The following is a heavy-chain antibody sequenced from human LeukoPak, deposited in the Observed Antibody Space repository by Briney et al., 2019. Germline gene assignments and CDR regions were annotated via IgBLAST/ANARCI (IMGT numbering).Heavy chain of an antibody. J-gene: IGHJ4*02. Sequence: SETLSLTCTVSGGSISSSSYYWGWIRQAPGKGLEWIGSIYYSGSTYYNPSLKSRVTISVDTSKNQFSLKLSSVTAADTAVYYCARLRYYDSSGSPEFDYWVQGTLVTVSS. CDR1: GGSISSSSYY. CDR2: IYYSGST. CDR3: ARLRYYDSSGSPEFDY. V-gene: IGHV4-39*01. D-gene: IGHD3-22*01.